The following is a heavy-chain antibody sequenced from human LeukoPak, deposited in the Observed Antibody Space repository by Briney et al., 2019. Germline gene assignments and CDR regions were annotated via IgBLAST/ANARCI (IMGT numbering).Heavy chain of an antibody. V-gene: IGHV3-30*18. CDR2: ISYDGSNK. Sequence: GGSLRLSCAASGFTFSSYGMHWVRQAPGKGLEWVAVISYDGSNKYYADSVKGRFTISRDNSKNTLYLQMNSLRAEGTAVYYCAKDEVGTFDPWGQGTLVTVSS. D-gene: IGHD1-26*01. CDR1: GFTFSSYG. J-gene: IGHJ5*02. CDR3: AKDEVGTFDP.